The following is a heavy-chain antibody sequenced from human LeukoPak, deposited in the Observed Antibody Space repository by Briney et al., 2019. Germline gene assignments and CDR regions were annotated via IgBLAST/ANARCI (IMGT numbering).Heavy chain of an antibody. CDR1: GFTFSSYS. D-gene: IGHD3-22*01. V-gene: IGHV3-48*04. Sequence: GGSLRLSCAASGFTFSSYSMNWVRQAPGKGLEWVSYISSSSSTIYYADSVKGRFTISRDNAKNSLYLQMNSLRAEDTAVYYCARVPGYYDSSGYRGGDVAFDIWGQGTMVTVSS. CDR2: ISSSSSTI. J-gene: IGHJ3*02. CDR3: ARVPGYYDSSGYRGGDVAFDI.